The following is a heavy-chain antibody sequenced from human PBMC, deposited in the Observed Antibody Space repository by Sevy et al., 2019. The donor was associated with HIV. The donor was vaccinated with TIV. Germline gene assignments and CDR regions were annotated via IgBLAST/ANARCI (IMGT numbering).Heavy chain of an antibody. J-gene: IGHJ4*02. CDR1: GFTFSSYA. V-gene: IGHV3-30-3*01. Sequence: GGSRRLSCAASGFTFSSYALHWVRQAPGKGLEWVAVISYDDGSNRNYADSVKGRFTISRDNSKNTVYLQMNSLRPEDTAVYYCARDSGYCGGDCYGPGGYWGQGTLVTVSS. CDR2: ISYDDGSNR. CDR3: ARDSGYCGGDCYGPGGY. D-gene: IGHD2-21*02.